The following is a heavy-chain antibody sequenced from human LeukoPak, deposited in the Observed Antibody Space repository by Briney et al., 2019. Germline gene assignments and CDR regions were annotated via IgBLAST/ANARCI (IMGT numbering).Heavy chain of an antibody. CDR3: ARVVYSGYDFRGAMDV. CDR1: GGSISSYY. V-gene: IGHV4-59*01. CDR2: IYYTGST. D-gene: IGHD5-12*01. Sequence: SETMSLTCTISGGSISSYYWSWIRQPPGKGLEWIGYIYYTGSTNHNPSLKSRVTISVDTSKNQFSLKLSSVTAADTAVYYCARVVYSGYDFRGAMDVWGKGTTVTVSS. J-gene: IGHJ6*03.